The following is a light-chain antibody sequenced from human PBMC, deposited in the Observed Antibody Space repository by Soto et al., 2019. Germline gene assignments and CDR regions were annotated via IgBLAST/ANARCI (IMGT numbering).Light chain of an antibody. Sequence: DIQMTQSPFSLSASVGDRVTITCRASQVINNYLAWYQQKPGKVPRLLIYAASTLQSGVPSRFSGSGSGTDFTLTISSLQPEDVATYYCQKYNSAVDTFGGGTKVDIK. CDR2: AAS. V-gene: IGKV1-27*01. CDR3: QKYNSAVDT. J-gene: IGKJ4*01. CDR1: QVINNY.